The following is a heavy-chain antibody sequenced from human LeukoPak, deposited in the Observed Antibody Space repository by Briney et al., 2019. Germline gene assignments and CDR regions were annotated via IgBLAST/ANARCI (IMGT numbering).Heavy chain of an antibody. CDR2: IHYSGST. CDR3: ARVSSSWYFYYYGMDV. D-gene: IGHD6-13*01. CDR1: GGSISSYY. V-gene: IGHV4-59*01. Sequence: SETLSLTCTVSGGSISSYYWSWIRQPPGKGLEWIGYIHYSGSTNYNPSLKSRVTISVDTSKNQFSLKLSSVTAADTAVYYCARVSSSWYFYYYGMDVWGKGTTVTVSS. J-gene: IGHJ6*04.